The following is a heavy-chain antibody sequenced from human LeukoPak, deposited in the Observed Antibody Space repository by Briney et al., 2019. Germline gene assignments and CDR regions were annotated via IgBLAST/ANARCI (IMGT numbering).Heavy chain of an antibody. Sequence: SETLSLTCTVSGGSISSYYWSWIRQPAGKGLEWIGRIYTSGSTNYNPSLKSRVTMSVDTSKNQFSLKLSSVTAADTAVYYCARDPPTRVRGVSPGFDPWGQGTLDTVSS. CDR1: GGSISSYY. D-gene: IGHD3-10*01. CDR3: ARDPPTRVRGVSPGFDP. V-gene: IGHV4-4*07. J-gene: IGHJ5*02. CDR2: IYTSGST.